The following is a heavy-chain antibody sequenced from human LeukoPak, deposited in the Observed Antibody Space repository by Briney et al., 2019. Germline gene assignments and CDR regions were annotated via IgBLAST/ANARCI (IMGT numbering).Heavy chain of an antibody. CDR3: ARDLPNYDILTGYRWSDP. CDR1: GFTFGSYW. CDR2: IKQDGSEK. D-gene: IGHD3-9*01. V-gene: IGHV3-7*03. J-gene: IGHJ5*02. Sequence: PGGSLRLSCAASGFTFGSYWMSWVRQAPGKGLEWVANIKQDGSEKYYVDSVKGRFTISRDNAKNSLYLQMNSLRAEDTAVYYCARDLPNYDILTGYRWSDPWGQGTLVTVSS.